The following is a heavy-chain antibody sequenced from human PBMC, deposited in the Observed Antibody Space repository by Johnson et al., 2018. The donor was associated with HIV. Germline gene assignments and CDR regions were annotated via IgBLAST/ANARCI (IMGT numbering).Heavy chain of an antibody. CDR1: GFTFDDHG. J-gene: IGHJ3*02. CDR3: AKCGDADAFDI. V-gene: IGHV3-23*04. D-gene: IGHD3-10*01. Sequence: EVHLVESGGCVVRPGGSLRLSCAASGFTFDDHGMSWVRQAPGKGLEWVSAISGSGGSTYYADSVKGRFTISRDNSKNTLYLQMNSLRAEDTAVYYCAKCGDADAFDIWGQGTMVTVSS. CDR2: ISGSGGST.